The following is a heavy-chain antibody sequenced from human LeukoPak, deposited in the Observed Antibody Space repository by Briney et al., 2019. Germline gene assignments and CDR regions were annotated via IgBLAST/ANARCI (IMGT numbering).Heavy chain of an antibody. Sequence: PGGSLRLSCAASGFTFSSYWMHWVRQAPGKGLVWVSRINSDGSSTSYADSVKGRFTISRDNAKNTLYLQMNSLRAEDTAVYYCARVAAAADFDYWGQGTLVTVSS. V-gene: IGHV3-74*01. D-gene: IGHD6-13*01. CDR3: ARVAAAADFDY. CDR1: GFTFSSYW. J-gene: IGHJ4*02. CDR2: INSDGSST.